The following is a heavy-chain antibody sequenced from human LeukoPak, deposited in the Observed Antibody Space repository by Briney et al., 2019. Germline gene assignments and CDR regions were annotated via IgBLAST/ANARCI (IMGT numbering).Heavy chain of an antibody. V-gene: IGHV3-23*01. CDR2: ISGSGGST. Sequence: GGSLRLSCAASGFTFSSYAMSWVRQAPGKGLEWVSAISGSGGSTYYADSVKGRFTISRDNAKNSLYLQMNSLRAEDTAVYYCAGRSAARDAFDIWGQGTMVTGSS. CDR1: GFTFSSYA. D-gene: IGHD6-6*01. J-gene: IGHJ3*02. CDR3: AGRSAARDAFDI.